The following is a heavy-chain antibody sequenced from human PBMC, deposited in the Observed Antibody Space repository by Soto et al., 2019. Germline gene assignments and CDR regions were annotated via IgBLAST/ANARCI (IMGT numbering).Heavy chain of an antibody. D-gene: IGHD3-9*01. CDR1: GDSVSSDTSA. CDR2: AYYRSQWYI. CDR3: AREFDATSLEV. J-gene: IGHJ6*02. Sequence: SQTLSLTCVISGDSVSSDTSAWNWIRQSPSRGLEWLGRAYYRSQWYIDFAGSVKSRLTINPDTSKNEVSLHLKSVTPEYTDMYYCAREFDATSLEVWGPETTVTV. V-gene: IGHV6-1*01.